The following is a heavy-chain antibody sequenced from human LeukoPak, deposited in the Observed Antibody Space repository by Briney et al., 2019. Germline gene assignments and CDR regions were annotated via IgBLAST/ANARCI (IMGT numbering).Heavy chain of an antibody. J-gene: IGHJ4*02. Sequence: GGSLRLSCAASGFTFSSYSMNWVRQAPGKGLEWVSSISSSSSYMYYADSVKGRFTISRDNAKNSLYLQMNSLRAEDTAVYYCARLAVTGEDDSFDYWGQGTLVTVSS. CDR3: ARLAVTGEDDSFDY. V-gene: IGHV3-21*01. CDR2: ISSSSSYM. CDR1: GFTFSSYS. D-gene: IGHD6-19*01.